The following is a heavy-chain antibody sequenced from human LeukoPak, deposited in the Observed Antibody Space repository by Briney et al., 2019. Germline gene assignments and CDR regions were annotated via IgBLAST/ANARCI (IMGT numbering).Heavy chain of an antibody. CDR1: GFTFSSYW. V-gene: IGHV3-7*01. J-gene: IGHJ4*02. CDR2: IKQDGSEK. Sequence: PGGSLRLSCAASGFTFSSYWMSWVRQAPGKGLEWVANIKQDGSEKYYVDSVKGRFTISRDNAKNSLYLQMNSLRAEDTAEYYCARVVRSYYFDYWGQGTLVTVSS. CDR3: ARVVRSYYFDY.